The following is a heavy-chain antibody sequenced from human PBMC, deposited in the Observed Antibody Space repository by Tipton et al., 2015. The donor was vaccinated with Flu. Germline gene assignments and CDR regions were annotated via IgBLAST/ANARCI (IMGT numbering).Heavy chain of an antibody. V-gene: IGHV1-2*06. Sequence: QLVQSGAEVKKPGASVKVSCKASGYTFTGYYIHWLLQAPGQGLEWMGRINPNSGGTNDAQKFQGRVTMTRDTSISPADMELSRLRSGDTAVYYCARDLFDCEWNEEEGYCGMDGWGQGTTVTVSS. J-gene: IGHJ6*02. CDR2: INPNSGGT. CDR1: GYTFTGYY. CDR3: ARDLFDCEWNEEEGYCGMDG. D-gene: IGHD3-9*01.